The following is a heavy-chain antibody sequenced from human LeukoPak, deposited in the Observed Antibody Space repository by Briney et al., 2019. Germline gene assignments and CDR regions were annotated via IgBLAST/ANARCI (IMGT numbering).Heavy chain of an antibody. J-gene: IGHJ4*02. V-gene: IGHV4-39*01. CDR1: GGSISSSLYY. D-gene: IGHD3-22*01. CDR2: IYYSGST. CDR3: ARHAGSYYYDASGYYYPDY. Sequence: PSETLSLTRNVSGGSISSSLYYWGWIRHPPGKGLEWIGTIYYSGSTYNNPSLKSRVTISVDTSKNQFSLKLSSVTAADTAVYYCARHAGSYYYDASGYYYPDYWGQGTLVTVPS.